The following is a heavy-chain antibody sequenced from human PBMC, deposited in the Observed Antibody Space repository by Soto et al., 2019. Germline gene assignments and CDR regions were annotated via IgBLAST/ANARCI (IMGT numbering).Heavy chain of an antibody. D-gene: IGHD4-17*01. Sequence: QVQLQESGPGLVKPSQTLSLTCTVSGGAISSDGYYWSWIRQHPGKGLEWIGYIYYSGSTYYTPSLKSRVTISVDTSKNQFSRKLSSVTAADTAVYYCARVVYGDYAFDYWGQGTLVTVSS. CDR3: ARVVYGDYAFDY. V-gene: IGHV4-31*03. J-gene: IGHJ4*02. CDR2: IYYSGST. CDR1: GGAISSDGYY.